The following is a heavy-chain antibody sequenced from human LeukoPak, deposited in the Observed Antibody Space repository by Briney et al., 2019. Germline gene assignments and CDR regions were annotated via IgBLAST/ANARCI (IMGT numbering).Heavy chain of an antibody. CDR1: GFTFSNYW. D-gene: IGHD5-12*01. V-gene: IGHV3-7*01. J-gene: IGHJ4*02. Sequence: GGSLRLSCAASGFTFSNYWMSWVRQAPGKGREWVAHINQDGSEEHYMDSVKARFIISRDNAKNSLSLQMDSLRAEDTAVYYCVRDGGVSGYDLLDYWGQGTLVTVSS. CDR3: VRDGGVSGYDLLDY. CDR2: INQDGSEE.